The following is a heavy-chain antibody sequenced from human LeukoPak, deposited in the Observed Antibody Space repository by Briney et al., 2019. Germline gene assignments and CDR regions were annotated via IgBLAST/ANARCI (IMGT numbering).Heavy chain of an antibody. D-gene: IGHD6-19*01. CDR3: AREIAVAGRGYFDY. Sequence: GGSLRLSCAASGFTFSSYWMSWVRQAPGKGLEWVANIKQDGSEKYYVDSVKGRFTISRDNAKNSLYLQMNSLRAKDTAVYYCAREIAVAGRGYFDYWGQGTLVTVSS. J-gene: IGHJ4*02. CDR2: IKQDGSEK. V-gene: IGHV3-7*01. CDR1: GFTFSSYW.